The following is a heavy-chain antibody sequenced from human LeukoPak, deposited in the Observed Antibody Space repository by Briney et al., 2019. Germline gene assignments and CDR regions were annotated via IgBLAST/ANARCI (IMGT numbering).Heavy chain of an antibody. D-gene: IGHD6-19*01. CDR2: IYYSGSA. Sequence: SETLSLTCTVSGGSISSYYWSWIRQPPGKGLEWIGYIYYSGSANYHPSLKSRVTISLDTSKNHVSLRLTSVTAEDTAVYYCAREAPGGSGWTYFDYWGRGSQVTVSS. J-gene: IGHJ4*02. V-gene: IGHV4-59*01. CDR1: GGSISSYY. CDR3: AREAPGGSGWTYFDY.